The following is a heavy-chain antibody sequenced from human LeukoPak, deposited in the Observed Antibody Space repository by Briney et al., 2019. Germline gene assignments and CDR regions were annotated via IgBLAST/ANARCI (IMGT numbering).Heavy chain of an antibody. V-gene: IGHV3-23*01. Sequence: PGGSLRLSCAASGFTFSSYAMSWVRQAPGKGREWVSGISGSGGGTYYADSVKGRFTISRDNSRNTVYLQLNSLRAEDTAVYYCTKARGYFGVDTIDYWGQGTLVTVSS. J-gene: IGHJ4*02. CDR1: GFTFSSYA. D-gene: IGHD3-3*01. CDR2: ISGSGGGT. CDR3: TKARGYFGVDTIDY.